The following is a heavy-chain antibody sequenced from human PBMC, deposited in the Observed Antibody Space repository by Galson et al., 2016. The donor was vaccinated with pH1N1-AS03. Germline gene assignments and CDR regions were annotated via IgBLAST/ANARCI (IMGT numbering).Heavy chain of an antibody. CDR2: ISFDSSNK. CDR1: GFDFSRSP. Sequence: SLRLSCATSGFDFSRSPMHWVRQAPGKGLEWVSVISFDSSNKRYADSVEGRLVISRDNSNNMVYLQMNSLISEDTAVYYCERGRVFDGSYYGLDVWGQGTTVIVSS. D-gene: IGHD3-10*02. V-gene: IGHV3-30*09. CDR3: ERGRVFDGSYYGLDV. J-gene: IGHJ6*02.